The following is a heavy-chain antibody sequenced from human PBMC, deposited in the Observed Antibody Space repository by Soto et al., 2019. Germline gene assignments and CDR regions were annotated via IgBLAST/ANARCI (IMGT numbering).Heavy chain of an antibody. CDR3: AKVNYGGDGNQNY. J-gene: IGHJ4*02. CDR2: VGAFGKTT. D-gene: IGHD2-21*02. V-gene: IGHV3-23*01. Sequence: GGSLRLSCAASGFTFSTYTVNWVRQAPGKGLEWVSGVGAFGKTTYYADSVKGRFTISRDNSKNMLFLQMNSLRAEDTAVYYCAKVNYGGDGNQNYWGQGTLVTVSS. CDR1: GFTFSTYT.